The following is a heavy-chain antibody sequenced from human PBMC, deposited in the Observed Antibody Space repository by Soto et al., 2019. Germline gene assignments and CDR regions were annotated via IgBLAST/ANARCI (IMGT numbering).Heavy chain of an antibody. V-gene: IGHV1-18*01. J-gene: IGHJ6*02. CDR3: ARWEIFGVVTTYYYYGMDV. CDR1: GYTFTSYG. Sequence: ASVKVYCKASGYTFTSYGISWVRQAPGQGLEWMGWISAYNGNTNYAQKLQGRVTMTTDTSTSTAYMELSSLRSGDTAVYYCARWEIFGVVTTYYYYGMDVWGQGTTVTVSS. CDR2: ISAYNGNT. D-gene: IGHD3-3*01.